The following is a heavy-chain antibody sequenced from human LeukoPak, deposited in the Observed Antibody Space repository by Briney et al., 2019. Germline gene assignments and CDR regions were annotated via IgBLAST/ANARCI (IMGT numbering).Heavy chain of an antibody. D-gene: IGHD3-9*01. J-gene: IGHJ6*03. Sequence: ASVKVSCKASGYTFTSYGISWVRQAPGQGLEWMGWISAYNGNTNYAQKLQGRVTMTTDTSTSTAYMELRSLRSDDTAVYYCARGTGYYLSYYYYYMDVWGKGTTVTISS. CDR2: ISAYNGNT. CDR1: GYTFTSYG. V-gene: IGHV1-18*01. CDR3: ARGTGYYLSYYYYYMDV.